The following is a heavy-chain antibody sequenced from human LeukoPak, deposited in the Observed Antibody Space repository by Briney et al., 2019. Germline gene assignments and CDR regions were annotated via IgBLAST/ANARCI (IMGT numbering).Heavy chain of an antibody. J-gene: IGHJ3*02. V-gene: IGHV4-30-4*01. D-gene: IGHD3-3*01. Sequence: SQTLSLTCTVSGGSISSGDYYWSWIRQPPGKGLQWIAYIYYTGSTYYNPSLKSRVTMSVDTSKNQFSLKLSSVTAADTAVYYCARVLRITIFGVVMRAAFDIWGQGTMVTVSS. CDR3: ARVLRITIFGVVMRAAFDI. CDR2: IYYTGST. CDR1: GGSISSGDYY.